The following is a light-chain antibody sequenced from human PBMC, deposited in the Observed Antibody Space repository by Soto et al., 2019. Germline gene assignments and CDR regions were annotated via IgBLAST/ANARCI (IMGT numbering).Light chain of an antibody. J-gene: IGKJ1*01. CDR1: QSVSSY. V-gene: IGKV3-15*01. Sequence: EIVLTQSPATLSLSPGERATLSCRASQSVSSYLAWYQQKPGQAPRLLIYGTSTRATGIPARFSGSGSGTEFTLTISSLQSEDFAVYYCHQYNFWPTFGQGTKVDI. CDR3: HQYNFWPT. CDR2: GTS.